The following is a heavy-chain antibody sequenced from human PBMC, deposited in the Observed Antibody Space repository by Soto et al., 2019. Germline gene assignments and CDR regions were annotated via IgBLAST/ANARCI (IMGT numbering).Heavy chain of an antibody. CDR1: GGSFKSGSYS. Sequence: QVQLQESGPGLVKPSETLSLTCTVSGGSFKSGSYSWSWIRQPPGKGLEWIGYVYPTGRTSYNPSLKSRVSISIDTSKNQFSLNLDSVTAADTAVYFCARDFAYFDSWGQGTLVTVSS. J-gene: IGHJ4*02. V-gene: IGHV4-61*01. CDR3: ARDFAYFDS. D-gene: IGHD3-3*01. CDR2: VYPTGRT.